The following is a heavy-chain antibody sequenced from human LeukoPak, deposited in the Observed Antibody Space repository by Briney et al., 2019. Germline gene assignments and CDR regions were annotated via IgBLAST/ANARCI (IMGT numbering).Heavy chain of an antibody. Sequence: PGGSLRLSCAASGFTFSGSAMHWVRQASGKGLEGVGRIRSKANSYATAYAASVKGRFTISRDDSKNTAYLQMNSLKTEDTAVYYCTVPTVTTYYYYYMDVWGKGTTVTVSS. CDR3: TVPTVTTYYYYYMDV. D-gene: IGHD4-11*01. J-gene: IGHJ6*03. CDR2: IRSKANSYAT. V-gene: IGHV3-73*01. CDR1: GFTFSGSA.